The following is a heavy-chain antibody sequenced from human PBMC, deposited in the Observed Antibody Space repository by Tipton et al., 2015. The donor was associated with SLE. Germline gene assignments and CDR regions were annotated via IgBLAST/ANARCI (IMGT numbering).Heavy chain of an antibody. CDR1: GFTFSDYY. J-gene: IGHJ4*02. D-gene: IGHD6-6*01. CDR3: APGSSIAAPLGY. Sequence: GSLRLSCAASGFTFSDYYMSWIRQAPGKGLEWVSYISSSNSYTNYADSVKGRFTISRDNAKNSLYLQMNSLRVEDTAVYYCAPGSSIAAPLGYWGQGTLVTVSS. V-gene: IGHV3-11*03. CDR2: ISSSNSYT.